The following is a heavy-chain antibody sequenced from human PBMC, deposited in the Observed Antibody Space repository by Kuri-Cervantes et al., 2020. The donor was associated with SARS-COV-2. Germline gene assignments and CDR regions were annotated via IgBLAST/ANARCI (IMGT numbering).Heavy chain of an antibody. J-gene: IGHJ4*02. CDR1: GGSFSGYY. Sequence: SQTLSLTCAVYGGSFSGYYWSWIRQPPGKGLEWIGEINHSGSTNYNPSLKSRVTVSVDTSKNQFSLKLSSVTAADTAVYYCARVGGGYEGALDYWGQGTLVTVSS. CDR3: ARVGGGYEGALDY. V-gene: IGHV4-34*01. D-gene: IGHD5-12*01. CDR2: INHSGST.